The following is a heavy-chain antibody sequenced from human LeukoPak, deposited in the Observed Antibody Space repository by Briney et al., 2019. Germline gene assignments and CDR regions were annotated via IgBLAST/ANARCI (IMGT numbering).Heavy chain of an antibody. CDR2: INSDGSST. CDR1: GFTFSSYW. V-gene: IGHV3-74*01. Sequence: PGGSLRLSCAASGFTFSSYWMHWVRQAPGKGLVWVSRINSDGSSTSYADSVKGRFTISRDNAKNSLYLQMNSLRAEDTAIYYCAREEGGNWGYASDIWGQGTMVTVSS. J-gene: IGHJ3*02. D-gene: IGHD7-27*01. CDR3: AREEGGNWGYASDI.